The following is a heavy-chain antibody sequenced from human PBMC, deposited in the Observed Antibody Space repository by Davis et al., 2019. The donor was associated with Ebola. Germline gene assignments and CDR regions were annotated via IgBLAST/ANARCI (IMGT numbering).Heavy chain of an antibody. CDR3: ARDSDYQDGSGNSYDAFDI. D-gene: IGHD3-22*01. J-gene: IGHJ3*02. CDR2: INQDGNKK. V-gene: IGHV3-7*01. CDR1: GFTFSNYW. Sequence: PGESLKISCAASGFTFSNYWMIWVRQAPGKGLEWVANINQDGNKKYFVDSVMGRFTISRDNALDSLYLQMNSLRAEDTAVYYCARDSDYQDGSGNSYDAFDIWGQGTVVTVSS.